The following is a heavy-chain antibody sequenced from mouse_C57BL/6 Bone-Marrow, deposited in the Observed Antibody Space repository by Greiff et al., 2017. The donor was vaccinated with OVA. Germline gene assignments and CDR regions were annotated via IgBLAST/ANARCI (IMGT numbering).Heavy chain of an antibody. CDR1: GYTFTSYW. Sequence: QVQLQQPGAELVKPGASVKLSCKASGYTFTSYWIQWVKQRPGQGLEWIGEIDPSDSYTNYNQKFKGKATLTVDTSSSTAYMQLSSLTSEDSAVYYCARVGWLLLDYWGQGTALTVSS. D-gene: IGHD2-3*01. V-gene: IGHV1-50*01. J-gene: IGHJ2*01. CDR2: IDPSDSYT. CDR3: ARVGWLLLDY.